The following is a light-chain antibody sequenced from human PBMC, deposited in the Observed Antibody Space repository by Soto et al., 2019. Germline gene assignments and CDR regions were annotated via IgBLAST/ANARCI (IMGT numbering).Light chain of an antibody. CDR3: QQYNFWSLFS. V-gene: IGKV3-20*01. Sequence: EIVLTQSPGTLSLSPGERATLSCRASQSVSSSYLAWYQQKPGQAPRLLIYGASSRATGIPDRFSGSGSGTDFTLTISRLEPEDFAVYYCQQYNFWSLFSFAQGTKLEI. J-gene: IGKJ2*01. CDR1: QSVSSSY. CDR2: GAS.